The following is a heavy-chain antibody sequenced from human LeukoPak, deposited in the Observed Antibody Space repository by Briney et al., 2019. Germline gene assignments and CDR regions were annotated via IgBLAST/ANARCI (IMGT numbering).Heavy chain of an antibody. CDR3: ARESYSSSWYGDYFDY. Sequence: SETLSLTCAVYGGSFSGYYWSWIRHPPGKGLELIGEINHSGSTNYNPSLKSRVTISVDTSKNQFSLKLGSVTAADTAVYYCARESYSSSWYGDYFDYWGQGTLVTVSS. J-gene: IGHJ4*02. V-gene: IGHV4-34*01. D-gene: IGHD6-13*01. CDR2: INHSGST. CDR1: GGSFSGYY.